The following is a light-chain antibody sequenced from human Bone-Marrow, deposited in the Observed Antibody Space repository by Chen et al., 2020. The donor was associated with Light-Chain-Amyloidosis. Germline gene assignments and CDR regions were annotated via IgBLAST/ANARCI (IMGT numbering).Light chain of an antibody. CDR1: TSNIGTYT. Sequence: QSVLTQPPSTSGTPGQRVTISCSGSTSNIGTYTVNWYRQVPGTAPRLLIQSDNQRPSGFPGRFSGAKSGTSASLAIIWLQSEDEADYYCAAWDDSLNGVVFGGGTKLTVL. V-gene: IGLV1-44*01. CDR2: SDN. CDR3: AAWDDSLNGVV. J-gene: IGLJ2*01.